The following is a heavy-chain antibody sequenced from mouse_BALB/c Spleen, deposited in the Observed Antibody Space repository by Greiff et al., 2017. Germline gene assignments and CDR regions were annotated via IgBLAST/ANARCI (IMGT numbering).Heavy chain of an antibody. CDR2: IDPETGGT. J-gene: IGHJ4*01. D-gene: IGHD2-10*02. CDR1: GYTFTDYE. Sequence: QVQLQQSGAELVRPGASVTLSCKASGYTFTDYEMHWVKQTPVHGLEWIGAIDPETGGTASNQKFKGKATLTADKSSSTAYMELSRLTSEDSAVYYCTRWYGNYVGYYAMDYWGQGTSVTVSS. CDR3: TRWYGNYVGYYAMDY. V-gene: IGHV1-15*01.